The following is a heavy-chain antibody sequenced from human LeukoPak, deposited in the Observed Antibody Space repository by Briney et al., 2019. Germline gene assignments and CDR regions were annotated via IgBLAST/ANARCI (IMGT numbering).Heavy chain of an antibody. V-gene: IGHV1-69*05. CDR3: ARAPDKYYHDSSGYYHGGY. CDR1: GGTFSSYA. Sequence: SVKVSCKASGGTFSSYAISWVRQAPGQGLEWMGGIIPIFGTANYAQKFQGRVTITTDESTSTAYMELSSLRSEDTAVYYCARAPDKYYHDSSGYYHGGYWGQGTLVTVSS. D-gene: IGHD3-22*01. J-gene: IGHJ4*02. CDR2: IIPIFGTA.